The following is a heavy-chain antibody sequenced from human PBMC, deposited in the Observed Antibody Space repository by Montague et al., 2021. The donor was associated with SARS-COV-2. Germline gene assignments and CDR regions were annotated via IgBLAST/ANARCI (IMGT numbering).Heavy chain of an antibody. CDR3: ARFPTSYYYDSKAAPATPDAFDI. CDR2: IYYGWST. V-gene: IGHV4-39*01. J-gene: IGHJ3*02. D-gene: IGHD3-22*01. CDR1: VGCISSGSYY. Sequence: SETLSLTCTVAVGCISSGSYYRIGIRQPPAKGITWIGMIYYGWSTYYNPSLKSRVTISVDTSKNQFSLKLSSVTAADTAVYYCARFPTSYYYDSKAAPATPDAFDIWGQGTMATVSS.